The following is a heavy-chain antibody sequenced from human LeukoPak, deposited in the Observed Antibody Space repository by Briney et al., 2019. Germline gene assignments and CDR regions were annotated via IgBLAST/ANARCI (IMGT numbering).Heavy chain of an antibody. D-gene: IGHD7-27*01. CDR1: GFTFSSYS. V-gene: IGHV3-21*01. CDR3: ARDPLWPELGHFDY. CDR2: ISSSSSYI. Sequence: GGSLRLSCAASGFTFSSYSMNWVRQAPGKGLEWVSSISSSSSYIYHADSVKGRFTISRDNAKNSLYLQMNSLRAEDTAVYYCARDPLWPELGHFDYWGQGTLVTVSS. J-gene: IGHJ4*02.